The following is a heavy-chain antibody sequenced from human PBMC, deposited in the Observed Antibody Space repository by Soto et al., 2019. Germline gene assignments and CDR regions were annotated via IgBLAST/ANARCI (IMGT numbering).Heavy chain of an antibody. D-gene: IGHD6-13*01. CDR3: ARGSDRHWTSGYAH. Sequence: QVQLEQSGAEVKRPGTSVTVSCKASGYTFNVYFIHWVRQAPGQGLEWVGWTNTHSGGTNYAQKFQGSVTMTRDTSISTAYMELSRLTPDDTAVYDCARGSDRHWTSGYAHWGKGTLVTVSS. V-gene: IGHV1-2*02. CDR1: GYTFNVYF. J-gene: IGHJ4*02. CDR2: TNTHSGGT.